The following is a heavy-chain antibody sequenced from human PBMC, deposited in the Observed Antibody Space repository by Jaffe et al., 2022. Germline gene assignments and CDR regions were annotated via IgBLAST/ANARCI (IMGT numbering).Heavy chain of an antibody. D-gene: IGHD5-12*01. V-gene: IGHV3-30*02. CDR2: IRYDGSNK. CDR3: AKPLGYGAEPFDY. CDR1: GFTFSSYG. Sequence: QVQLVESGGGVVQPGGSLRLSCAASGFTFSSYGMHWVRQAPGKGLEWVAFIRYDGSNKYYADSVKGRFTISRDNSKNTLYLQMNSLRAEDTAVYYCAKPLGYGAEPFDYWGQGTLVTVSS. J-gene: IGHJ4*02.